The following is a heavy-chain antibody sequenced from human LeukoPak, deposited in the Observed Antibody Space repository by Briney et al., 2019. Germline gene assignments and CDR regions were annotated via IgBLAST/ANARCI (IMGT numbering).Heavy chain of an antibody. CDR3: ARLGTRYCTSTSCHSQFDF. D-gene: IGHD2-2*01. CDR1: GFTFDDYG. J-gene: IGHJ4*02. CDR2: INWNGGST. V-gene: IGHV3-20*04. Sequence: GGSLRLSCAASGFTFDDYGMSWVCQAPGKGLEWVSGINWNGGSTGYADSVKGRFTISRDNAKNSLYLQMNSLRAEDTALYYCARLGTRYCTSTSCHSQFDFWGQGTLVTVSS.